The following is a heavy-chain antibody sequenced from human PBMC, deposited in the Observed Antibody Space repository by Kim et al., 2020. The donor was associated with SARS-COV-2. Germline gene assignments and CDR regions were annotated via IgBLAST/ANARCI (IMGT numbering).Heavy chain of an antibody. Sequence: SVKVSCKASGGTFSSYAISWMRQAPGQGLEWMGGIIPIFGTANYAQKFQGRVTITADESTSTAYMELSSLRSEDTAVYYCARPDRNSSGWFYYYYGMDVWGQGTTVTVSS. CDR2: IIPIFGTA. V-gene: IGHV1-69*13. CDR1: GGTFSSYA. CDR3: ARPDRNSSGWFYYYYGMDV. J-gene: IGHJ6*02. D-gene: IGHD6-19*01.